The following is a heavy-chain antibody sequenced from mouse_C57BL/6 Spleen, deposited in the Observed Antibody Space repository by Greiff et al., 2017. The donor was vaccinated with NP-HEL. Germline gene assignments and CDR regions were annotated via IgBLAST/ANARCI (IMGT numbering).Heavy chain of an antibody. D-gene: IGHD4-1*01. CDR1: GYTFTSYW. CDR3: ARRLGLYFDD. V-gene: IGHV1-69*01. J-gene: IGHJ1*03. Sequence: QVHVKQPGAELVMPGASVKLSCKASGYTFTSYWMHWVKQRPGQGLEWIGEIDPSDSYTNYNQKFKGKSTLTVDKSSSTAYMQLSSLTSGDAAVYYCARRLGLYFDDWGTGTTVTVSS. CDR2: IDPSDSYT.